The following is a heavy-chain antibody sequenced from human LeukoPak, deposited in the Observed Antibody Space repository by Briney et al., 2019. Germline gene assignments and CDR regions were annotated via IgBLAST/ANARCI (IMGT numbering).Heavy chain of an antibody. Sequence: ASVKVSCKASGYTFTSYGISWLRQAPGQGLEWMGWISAYNGNTNYAQKLQGRVTMTTDTSTSTAYMELRSLRSDDTAVYYCARDSAVRGYSGYAKLSGPEYSSGWHYYGMDVWGQGTMVTVSS. D-gene: IGHD5-12*01. V-gene: IGHV1-18*01. CDR2: ISAYNGNT. CDR1: GYTFTSYG. J-gene: IGHJ6*02. CDR3: ARDSAVRGYSGYAKLSGPEYSSGWHYYGMDV.